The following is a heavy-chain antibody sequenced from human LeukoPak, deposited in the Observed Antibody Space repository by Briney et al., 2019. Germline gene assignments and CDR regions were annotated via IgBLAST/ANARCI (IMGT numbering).Heavy chain of an antibody. CDR1: GFTFSSHA. CDR3: AKLLRPTTESLYCSSTNCYSAPLGP. CDR2: ISGSGTST. D-gene: IGHD2-2*02. V-gene: IGHV3-23*01. Sequence: GGSLRLSCAASGFTFSSHAMSWVRQAPGKGLEWVSGISGSGTSTYYADSVKGRFAISRDNSKNRLYLQMNSLRAEDTAVYYCAKLLRPTTESLYCSSTNCYSAPLGPWGQGTLVTVSS. J-gene: IGHJ5*02.